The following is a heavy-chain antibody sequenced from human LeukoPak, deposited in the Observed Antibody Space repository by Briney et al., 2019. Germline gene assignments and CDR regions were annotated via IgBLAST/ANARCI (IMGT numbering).Heavy chain of an antibody. CDR3: AKSRQLGIAVAGNYFDY. D-gene: IGHD6-19*01. CDR1: GFTFSSYG. V-gene: IGHV3-33*06. CDR2: IWYDGSNK. J-gene: IGHJ4*02. Sequence: GGSLRLSCAASGFTFSSYGMHWVRQAPGKGLEWVAVIWYDGSNKYYADSVKGRFTISRDNSKNTLYLQMNSLRGEDTAVYYCAKSRQLGIAVAGNYFDYWGQGTLVTVSS.